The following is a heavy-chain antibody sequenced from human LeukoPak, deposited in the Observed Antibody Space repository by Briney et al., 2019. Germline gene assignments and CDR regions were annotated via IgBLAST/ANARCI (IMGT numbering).Heavy chain of an antibody. J-gene: IGHJ5*02. CDR2: ISGSGGST. CDR1: GFTFSSYG. D-gene: IGHD1-26*01. CDR3: AKGRWRELLRGDWFDP. Sequence: GGSLRLSCAASGFTFSSYGMSWVRQAPGKGLEWVSAISGSGGSTYYADSVKGRFTISRDNSKNTLYLQMNSLRAEDTAVYYCAKGRWRELLRGDWFDPWGQGTLVTVSS. V-gene: IGHV3-23*01.